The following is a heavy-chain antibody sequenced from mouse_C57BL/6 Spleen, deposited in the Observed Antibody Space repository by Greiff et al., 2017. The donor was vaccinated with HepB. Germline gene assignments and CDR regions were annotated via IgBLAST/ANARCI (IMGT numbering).Heavy chain of an antibody. CDR1: GYTFTSYW. CDR2: IYPGSGST. D-gene: IGHD1-1*01. J-gene: IGHJ2*01. Sequence: QVQLQQPGAELVKPGASVKMSCKASGYTFTSYWITWVKQRPGQGLEWIGDIYPGSGSTNYNEKFKSKATLTVDTSSSTAYMQHSSLTSEDSAVYYCARKGYYGSSLDYWGQGTTLTVSS. CDR3: ARKGYYGSSLDY. V-gene: IGHV1-55*01.